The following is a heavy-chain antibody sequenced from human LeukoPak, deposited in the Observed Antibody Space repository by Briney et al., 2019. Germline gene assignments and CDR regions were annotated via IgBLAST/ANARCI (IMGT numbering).Heavy chain of an antibody. V-gene: IGHV3-30-3*01. CDR1: GFTFSSYA. J-gene: IGHJ4*02. CDR3: AREGGDYGDSFFDY. D-gene: IGHD4-17*01. CDR2: ISYDGSNK. Sequence: PGRSLRLSCAASGFTFSSYAMLWVRQAPGKGLEWVAVISYDGSNKYYADSVKGRFTISRDNSKNTLYLQMNSLRAEDTAVYYCAREGGDYGDSFFDYWGQGTLVTVSS.